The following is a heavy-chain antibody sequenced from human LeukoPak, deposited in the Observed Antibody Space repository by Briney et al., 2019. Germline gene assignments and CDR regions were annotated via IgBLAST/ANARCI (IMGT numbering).Heavy chain of an antibody. Sequence: PGGSLRLSCAVSGITLSNYGMSWVRQAPGKGLEWVAGISDSGGRTNYADSVKGRFTISRDNAKNSLYLQMNSLRAEDTAVYYCASNVDTATRAYWGQGTLVTVSS. D-gene: IGHD5-18*01. J-gene: IGHJ4*02. CDR3: ASNVDTATRAY. CDR1: GITLSNYG. CDR2: ISDSGGRT. V-gene: IGHV3-23*01.